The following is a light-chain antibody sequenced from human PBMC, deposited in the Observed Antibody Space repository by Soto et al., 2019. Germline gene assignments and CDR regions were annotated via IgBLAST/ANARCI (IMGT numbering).Light chain of an antibody. J-gene: IGKJ5*01. Sequence: DIQMTQSPSSLSASVGDRVTITCRARPSIGTYLNWYQHKVGKAPKLLIYAASSLQGGVPSRFSGSGSGTEFTLTINSLQPEDFATYFCQQSYVIPITFGQGTRLDIK. CDR3: QQSYVIPIT. CDR1: PSIGTY. CDR2: AAS. V-gene: IGKV1-39*01.